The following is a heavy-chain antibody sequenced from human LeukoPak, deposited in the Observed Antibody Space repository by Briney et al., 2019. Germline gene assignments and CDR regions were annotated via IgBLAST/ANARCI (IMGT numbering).Heavy chain of an antibody. CDR1: GFTFSSYA. CDR3: ARDPARLSINPRNYFDY. V-gene: IGHV3-30-3*01. D-gene: IGHD1-14*01. CDR2: ISYDGSNK. J-gene: IGHJ4*02. Sequence: GGSLRLSCAASGFTFSSYAMHWVRQAPGKGLEWVAVISYDGSNKYYADSVKGRFTISRDNSKNTLYLQMNSLGAEDTAVYYCARDPARLSINPRNYFDYWGQGTLVTVSS.